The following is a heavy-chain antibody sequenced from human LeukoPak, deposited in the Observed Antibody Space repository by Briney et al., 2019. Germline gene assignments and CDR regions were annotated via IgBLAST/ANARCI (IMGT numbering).Heavy chain of an antibody. J-gene: IGHJ4*02. Sequence: GRSLRLSCAASGFSFDDYAMHWVRQAPGKGLEWVSGISWNSGSIGYADSVKGRFTISRDNAKNSLYLQMNSLRAEDMALYYCARELGYFDYWGQGTLVTVSS. V-gene: IGHV3-9*03. CDR1: GFSFDDYA. CDR3: ARELGYFDY. CDR2: ISWNSGSI.